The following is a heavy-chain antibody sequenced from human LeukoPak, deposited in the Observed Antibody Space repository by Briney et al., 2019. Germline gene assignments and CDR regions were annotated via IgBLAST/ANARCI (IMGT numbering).Heavy chain of an antibody. J-gene: IGHJ4*02. CDR2: IRSKTDGGTT. CDR3: ATDPYYDFWSGSHPFDY. V-gene: IGHV3-15*01. D-gene: IGHD3-3*01. Sequence: GLEWVGRIRSKTDGGTTDYAVSVQGRFTISRDDSKNTLYLQMSSLKTEDTAVYYCATDPYYDFWSGSHPFDYWGQGTLVTVSS.